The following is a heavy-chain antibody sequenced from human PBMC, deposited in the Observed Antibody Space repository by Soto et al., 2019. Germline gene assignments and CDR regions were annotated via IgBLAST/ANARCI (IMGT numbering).Heavy chain of an antibody. D-gene: IGHD2-2*01. CDR2: IYTSGST. CDR3: ARMGYCSSTSCYYGMDV. V-gene: IGHV4-4*07. J-gene: IGHJ6*02. Sequence: SETLSLTCTVSGGSISSYYWSWIRQPAGKGLEWIGRIYTSGSTNYNPSLKSRVTMSVDTSKNQFSLKLSSVTAADTAVYYCARMGYCSSTSCYYGMDVWGQGTTVTAP. CDR1: GGSISSYY.